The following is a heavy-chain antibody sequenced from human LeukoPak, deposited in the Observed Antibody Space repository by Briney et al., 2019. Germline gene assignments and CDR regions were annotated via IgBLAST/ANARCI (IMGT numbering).Heavy chain of an antibody. D-gene: IGHD2-15*01. CDR3: ARVLVAARDY. Sequence: GGSLRLSCAASGFTFSSYSMNWVRQAPGKGLEWVSSISSSSSYIYYADSVKGRFTISRDNAKNSLYLQKNSLRAEDTAVYYCARVLVAARDYWGQGTLVTVSS. CDR2: ISSSSSYI. CDR1: GFTFSSYS. V-gene: IGHV3-21*01. J-gene: IGHJ4*02.